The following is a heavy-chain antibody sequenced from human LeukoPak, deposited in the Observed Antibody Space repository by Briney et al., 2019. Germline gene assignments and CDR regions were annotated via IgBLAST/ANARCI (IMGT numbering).Heavy chain of an antibody. V-gene: IGHV3-23*01. CDR2: ISGSGGST. D-gene: IGHD3-3*01. CDR1: GFTFSSYA. Sequence: GGSLRLSCAASGFTFSSYAMSWVRQAPGKGLEWVSAISGSGGSTYYAGSVKGRFTISRDNSKNTLYLQMNSLRAEDTAVYYCARDAIFGVVLYDYWGQGTLVTVSS. J-gene: IGHJ4*02. CDR3: ARDAIFGVVLYDY.